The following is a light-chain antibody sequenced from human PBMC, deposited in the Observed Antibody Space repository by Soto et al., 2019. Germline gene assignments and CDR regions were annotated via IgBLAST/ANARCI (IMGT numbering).Light chain of an antibody. V-gene: IGKV3-15*01. CDR3: QQYNSWPGT. Sequence: EIVMTQSPATLSASPGERATLSCRASESVSSNLAWYQQKPGQAPRLLISGASTRATGIPARFSGSGSGTEFTLTISSLQSEDFAVYYCQQYNSWPGTFGQGTKVEIK. J-gene: IGKJ1*01. CDR1: ESVSSN. CDR2: GAS.